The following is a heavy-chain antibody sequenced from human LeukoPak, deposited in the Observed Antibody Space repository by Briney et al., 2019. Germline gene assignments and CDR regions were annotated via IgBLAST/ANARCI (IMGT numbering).Heavy chain of an antibody. J-gene: IGHJ4*02. CDR1: GYTFTNYY. V-gene: IGHV1-18*01. Sequence: ASVKVSCKASGYTFTNYYISWVRQAPGQGPEWMGWINPDNGNTNYAQNLQGRVTMTTDTSTTTAYMDLRSLRSDDTAVYYCAKSVKYGDSSVPQGDWGQGTLVTASS. CDR2: INPDNGNT. CDR3: AKSVKYGDSSVPQGD. D-gene: IGHD4-17*01.